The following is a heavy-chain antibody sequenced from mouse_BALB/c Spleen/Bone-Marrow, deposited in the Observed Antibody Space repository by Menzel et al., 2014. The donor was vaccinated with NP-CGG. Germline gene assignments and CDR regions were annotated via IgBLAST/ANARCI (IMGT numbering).Heavy chain of an antibody. CDR2: IDPANGNT. V-gene: IGHV14-3*02. J-gene: IGHJ2*01. Sequence: VQLQQSGAEIVKPGASVKSFCTTSGFNIEDSYIYWMKQRPEQGLEWIGRIDPANGNTKYDPKFQGKATITVDTSSATAYLQLSSLTSEDTAVYYCARNYGSSLDYWGQGTTLTVSS. D-gene: IGHD1-1*01. CDR1: GFNIEDSY. CDR3: ARNYGSSLDY.